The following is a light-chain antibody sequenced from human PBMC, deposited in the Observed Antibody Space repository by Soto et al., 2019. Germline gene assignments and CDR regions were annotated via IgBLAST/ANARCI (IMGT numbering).Light chain of an antibody. J-gene: IGLJ1*01. CDR2: EVS. CDR3: RSYSSRTAYL. V-gene: IGLV2-14*01. Sequence: QSVLTQPASVSGSPGQSITISCTGTSSDVGGYDYVSWYQLHPGKAPKLMVFEVSNRPLGVSYRFSGSKSGNTASLTISGLEDEDEADYYCRSYSSRTAYLFGTGNKLTVL. CDR1: SSDVGGYDY.